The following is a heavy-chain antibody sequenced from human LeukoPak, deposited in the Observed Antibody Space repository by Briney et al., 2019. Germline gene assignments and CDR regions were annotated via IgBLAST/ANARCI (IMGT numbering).Heavy chain of an antibody. J-gene: IGHJ3*02. CDR2: MSPNSGDT. CDR3: ARTMIVVEYAFDI. D-gene: IGHD3-22*01. Sequence: ASVKVSRKASGYTFTSYDFNWVRQATGQRPEWMGWMSPNSGDTGYAQKFQGRVTMTRDTSTSTVYMELSSLRSEDTAVYYCARTMIVVEYAFDIWGQGTMVTVSS. CDR1: GYTFTSYD. V-gene: IGHV1-8*01.